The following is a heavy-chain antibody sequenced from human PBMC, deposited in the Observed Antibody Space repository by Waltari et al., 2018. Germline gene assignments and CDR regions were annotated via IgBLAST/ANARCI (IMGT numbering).Heavy chain of an antibody. D-gene: IGHD2-2*01. CDR3: ARPSRTSCYACFDY. CDR2: IYYSGST. V-gene: IGHV4-39*01. J-gene: IGHJ4*02. Sequence: QLQLQESGPGLVKPSETLSLTCTVSGGSISSSSYYWGWIRQPPGKGLEWIGSIYYSGSTDYNPSLKSRVTISVDTSKNQFSLKLSSVTAADTAVYYCARPSRTSCYACFDYWGQGTLVTVSS. CDR1: GGSISSSSYY.